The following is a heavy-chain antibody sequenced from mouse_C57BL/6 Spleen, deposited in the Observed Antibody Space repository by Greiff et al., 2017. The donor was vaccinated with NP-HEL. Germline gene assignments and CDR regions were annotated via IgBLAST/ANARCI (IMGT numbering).Heavy chain of an antibody. CDR1: GYTFTSYW. Sequence: QVQLQQPGAELVKPGASVKMSCKASGYTFTSYWITWVKQRPGQGLEWIGDIYPGSGSTNYNEKFKSKATLTVDTSSSTAYMQLSSLTSEDSAVYYCARGGDYYGSSDYAMDYWGQGTSVTVSS. D-gene: IGHD1-1*01. V-gene: IGHV1-55*01. CDR2: IYPGSGST. J-gene: IGHJ4*01. CDR3: ARGGDYYGSSDYAMDY.